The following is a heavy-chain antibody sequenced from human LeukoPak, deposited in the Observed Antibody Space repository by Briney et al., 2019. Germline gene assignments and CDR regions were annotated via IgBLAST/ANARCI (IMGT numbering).Heavy chain of an antibody. CDR1: GGSISSSSYY. D-gene: IGHD3-10*01. CDR2: IYYSGST. V-gene: IGHV4-39*01. CDR3: ARVPRLLWFGGAFDY. J-gene: IGHJ4*02. Sequence: SETLSLTCTVSGGSISSSSYYWGWIRQPPGKGLEWIGSIYYSGSTYYNPSLKSRVTISVDTSKNQFSLKLGSVTAADTAVYYCARVPRLLWFGGAFDYWGQGTLVTVSS.